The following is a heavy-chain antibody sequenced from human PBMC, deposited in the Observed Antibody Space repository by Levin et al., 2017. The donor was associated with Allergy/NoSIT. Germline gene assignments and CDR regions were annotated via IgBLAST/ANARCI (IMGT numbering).Heavy chain of an antibody. CDR2: TYQSGST. CDR1: GGSVSSGGYS. D-gene: IGHD6-13*01. CDR3: ARNRQYSSSWYLGY. V-gene: IGHV4-30-2*01. J-gene: IGHJ4*02. Sequence: TPSETLSLTCAVSGGSVSSGGYSWTWIRQPPGKGLEWIGYTYQSGSTSYNPSLKSRVTISVDRSKNQFSLKLNSVTAADTAVYYCARNRQYSSSWYLGYWGQGTPVTVSS.